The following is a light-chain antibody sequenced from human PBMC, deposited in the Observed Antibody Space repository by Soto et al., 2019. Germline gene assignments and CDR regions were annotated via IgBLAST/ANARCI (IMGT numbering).Light chain of an antibody. CDR2: GVS. CDR3: SSYTSSSTWV. J-gene: IGLJ3*02. Sequence: QSALTQPASVSGSPGQSITISCTGTSSDIGGYNYVSWFQQHPGKAPKIMIYGVSNRPSGVSNRFSGSKSGNTASLTISGLQTEDEADYYCSSYTSSSTWVFGGGTKLTVL. CDR1: SSDIGGYNY. V-gene: IGLV2-14*03.